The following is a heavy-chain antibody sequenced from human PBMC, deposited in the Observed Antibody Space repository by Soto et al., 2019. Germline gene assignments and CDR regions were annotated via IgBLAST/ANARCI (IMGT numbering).Heavy chain of an antibody. CDR3: ARSHIVPRLFMYPYDY. CDR1: GASSRSSTFY. Sequence: ETLSLTCTVAGASSRSSTFYLGWIRRPPGKGLESIANIYYDGSTYYNPSLKSRVTISVDTSKNQFSLKLSSVTAADTAAYYCARSHIVPRLFMYPYDYWGQGTLVTVSS. CDR2: IYYDGST. V-gene: IGHV4-39*01. J-gene: IGHJ4*02. D-gene: IGHD5-12*01.